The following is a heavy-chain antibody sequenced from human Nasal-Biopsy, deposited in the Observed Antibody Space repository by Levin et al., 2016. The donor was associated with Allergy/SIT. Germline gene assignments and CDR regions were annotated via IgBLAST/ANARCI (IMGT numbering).Heavy chain of an antibody. J-gene: IGHJ3*02. D-gene: IGHD1-26*01. V-gene: IGHV3-23*01. Sequence: GESLKISCVASGFTFSDYAMSWVRQVPGKGLEWVSVVTGSGASTTYVDSVKGRFTISRDNSKNTMYLQMNSLTAEDTAVYFCAKPHQWELLVGAFDIWGQGTMVTVSS. CDR3: AKPHQWELLVGAFDI. CDR2: VTGSGAST. CDR1: GFTFSDYA.